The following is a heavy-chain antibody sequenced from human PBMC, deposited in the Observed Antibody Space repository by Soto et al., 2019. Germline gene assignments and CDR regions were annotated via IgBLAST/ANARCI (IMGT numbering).Heavy chain of an antibody. D-gene: IGHD2-15*01. CDR1: GYSFTSYW. CDR2: IYPGDSDT. V-gene: IGHV5-51*01. Sequence: XESLKISWRGSGYSFTSYWIGWVRQMPGKGLEWMGIIYPGDSDTRYSPSFQGQVTISADKSISTAYLQWSSLKASDTAMYYCGLGYCSGGSCSDYYGMDVWGQGTTVTVSS. CDR3: GLGYCSGGSCSDYYGMDV. J-gene: IGHJ6*02.